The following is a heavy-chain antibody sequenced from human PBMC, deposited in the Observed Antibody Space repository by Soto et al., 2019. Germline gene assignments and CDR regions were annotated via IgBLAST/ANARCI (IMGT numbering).Heavy chain of an antibody. Sequence: GGSLRLSCAASGFTVSGNYMSWVRQAPGKGLEWVSVIYSGGSTYYADSVKGRFTISRDNSKNTLYLQMNSLRAEDTAVYYCASSHYYYYYGMDVWGQGTTVTVSS. CDR2: IYSGGST. J-gene: IGHJ6*02. CDR3: ASSHYYYYYGMDV. CDR1: GFTVSGNY. V-gene: IGHV3-53*01.